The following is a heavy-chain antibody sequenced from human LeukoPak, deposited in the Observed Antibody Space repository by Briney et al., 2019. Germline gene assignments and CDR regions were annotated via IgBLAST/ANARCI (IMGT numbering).Heavy chain of an antibody. V-gene: IGHV4-31*03. CDR2: IYYSGST. J-gene: IGHJ5*02. CDR3: ARGSTYSNYAGHWFDP. Sequence: SETLSLTCTVSGGSISSGGYYWSWIRQHPGKGLGWIGYIYYSGSTYYDPSLKSRVTISVDTSKNQFSLKLSSVTAADTAVYYCARGSTYSNYAGHWFDPWGQGTLVTVSS. CDR1: GGSISSGGYY. D-gene: IGHD4-11*01.